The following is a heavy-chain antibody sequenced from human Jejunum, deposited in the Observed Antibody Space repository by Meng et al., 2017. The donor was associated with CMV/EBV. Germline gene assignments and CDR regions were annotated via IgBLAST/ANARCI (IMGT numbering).Heavy chain of an antibody. D-gene: IGHD1-14*01. Sequence: CGVSGDSISTGDSYWSWIRQPPGKGLEWIGYIYESGSTSYNPSLESRVTISVDTSKNQFSLKVMSVTAADTAVYYCAREGTNSYYFDYWGQGTLVTVSS. V-gene: IGHV4-30-4*01. CDR2: IYESGST. CDR1: GDSISTGDSY. J-gene: IGHJ4*02. CDR3: AREGTNSYYFDY.